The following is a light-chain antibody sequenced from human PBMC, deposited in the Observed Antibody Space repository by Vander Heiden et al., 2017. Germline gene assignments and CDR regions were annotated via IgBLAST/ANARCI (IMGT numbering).Light chain of an antibody. CDR3: QSYDSSLSGSV. CDR2: AKS. CDR1: RSNTLAGYD. Sequence: QSVLTQPPPLSGVPVQKVTISCTASRSNTLAGYDVHWNQQLPGTPPTLLIHAKSNRPAGVGNRCSDSKSSTAASLAITGSQAEDEDDYYCQSYDSSLSGSVFGGGTKLTVL. V-gene: IGLV1-40*01. J-gene: IGLJ3*02.